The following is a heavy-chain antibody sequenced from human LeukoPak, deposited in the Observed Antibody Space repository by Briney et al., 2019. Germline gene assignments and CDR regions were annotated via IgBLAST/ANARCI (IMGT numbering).Heavy chain of an antibody. CDR2: ISGSSTYI. CDR1: GFTFSSYS. J-gene: IGHJ6*03. V-gene: IGHV3-21*01. CDR3: ATYNWNYDYYYMDV. D-gene: IGHD1-20*01. Sequence: PGGSLRRSCAASGFTFSSYSMNWVRQAPGKGLEWVSSISGSSTYIYYADSLKGRFTISRDNAKNSLYLQMNSLRAEDTAVYYCATYNWNYDYYYMDVWGKGTTVTVSS.